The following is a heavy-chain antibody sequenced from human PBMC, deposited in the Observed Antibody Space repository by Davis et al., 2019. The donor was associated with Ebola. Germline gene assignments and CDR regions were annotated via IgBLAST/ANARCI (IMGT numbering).Heavy chain of an antibody. CDR1: GYTFTGYY. CDR3: ARVPPDFGVVRGWFDP. V-gene: IGHV1-2*02. CDR2: INPNSGGT. D-gene: IGHD3-3*01. J-gene: IGHJ5*02. Sequence: ASVKVSCKASGYTFTGYYMHWVRQAPGQGLEWMGWINPNSGGTNYAQKFQGRVTMTRDTSVSTAYMELSSLNSDDTAVYYCARVPPDFGVVRGWFDPWGQGTLVTVSS.